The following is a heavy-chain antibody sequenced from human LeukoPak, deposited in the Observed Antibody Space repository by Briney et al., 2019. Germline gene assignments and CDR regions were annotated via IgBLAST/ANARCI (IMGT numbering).Heavy chain of an antibody. J-gene: IGHJ3*02. CDR1: GDSFSSHY. CDR3: ARDLVTVTKGFDI. Sequence: SETLSLTCAVPGDSFSSHYWTWIRQPPGRGLEWIGYISYIGTTNYNPSLKSRVTISIDTSKNQFSLKLSSVTTADTAVYYCARDLVTVTKGFDIWGLGTMVSVSS. V-gene: IGHV4-59*11. D-gene: IGHD4-17*01. CDR2: ISYIGTT.